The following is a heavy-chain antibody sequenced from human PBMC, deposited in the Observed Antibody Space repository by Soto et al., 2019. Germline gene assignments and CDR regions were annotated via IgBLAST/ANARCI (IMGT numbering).Heavy chain of an antibody. D-gene: IGHD5-12*01. Sequence: ASVKVSCKASGGSFSNFGISWVRQAPGQGLEWMGGIVPVFGRPNYAQRFRGRLTITADESTSTGYMGLISLRSDDTAVYYCAREGSGYNFWGQGTQVTVSS. J-gene: IGHJ4*02. CDR2: IVPVFGRP. CDR3: AREGSGYNF. CDR1: GGSFSNFG. V-gene: IGHV1-69*13.